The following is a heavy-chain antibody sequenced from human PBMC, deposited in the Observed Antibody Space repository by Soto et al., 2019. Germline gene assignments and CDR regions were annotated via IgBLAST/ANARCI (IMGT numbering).Heavy chain of an antibody. V-gene: IGHV4-34*01. CDR2: INHSGST. Sequence: VQLQQWGAGLLKPSETLSLTCAVYGGSFSGYYWSWIRQPPGKGLEWIGEINHSGSTNYNPSLKSRVTISVDTSKNQFSLKLSSVTAADTAVYYCARGPRRYMDVWGKGTTVTVSS. CDR1: GGSFSGYY. CDR3: ARGPRRYMDV. J-gene: IGHJ6*03.